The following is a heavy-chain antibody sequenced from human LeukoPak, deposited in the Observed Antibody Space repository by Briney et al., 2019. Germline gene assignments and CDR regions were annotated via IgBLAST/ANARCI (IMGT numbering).Heavy chain of an antibody. D-gene: IGHD5-12*01. CDR1: GFTFSSYA. V-gene: IGHV3-48*03. CDR3: ARGTGIVATELDY. J-gene: IGHJ4*02. CDR2: ISSSGSTI. Sequence: PGGSLRLSCAASGFTFSSYAMSWVRQAPGKGLEWVSYISSSGSTIYYADSVKGRFTISRDNAKNSLYLQMNSLRAEDTAVYYCARGTGIVATELDYWGQGTLVTVSS.